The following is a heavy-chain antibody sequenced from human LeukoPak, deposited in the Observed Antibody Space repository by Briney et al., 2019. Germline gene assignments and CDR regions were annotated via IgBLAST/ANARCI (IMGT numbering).Heavy chain of an antibody. D-gene: IGHD5-12*01. Sequence: GGSLRLSCAASGFTFSSYAMHWVRQAPGKGLEWVAVISYDGSNKYYADSVKGRFTISRDSSKNTLYLQMNSLRPEDTAVYYCAKARPSMWIDYWGQGTLVTVSS. J-gene: IGHJ4*02. V-gene: IGHV3-30*04. CDR3: AKARPSMWIDY. CDR1: GFTFSSYA. CDR2: ISYDGSNK.